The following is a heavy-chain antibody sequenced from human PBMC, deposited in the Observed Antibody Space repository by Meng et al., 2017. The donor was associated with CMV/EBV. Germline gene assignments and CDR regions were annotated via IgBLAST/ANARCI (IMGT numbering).Heavy chain of an antibody. D-gene: IGHD3-3*01. CDR2: ISGSGGST. Sequence: GESLKISCSASRFTFSTYWMSWVRQAPGKGLEWVSAISGSGGSTYYADSVKGRFTISRDNSKNTLYLQMNSLRAEDTAVYYCAKEAIYDFWSGTGYWGQGTLVTVSS. J-gene: IGHJ4*02. CDR3: AKEAIYDFWSGTGY. CDR1: RFTFSTYW. V-gene: IGHV3-23*01.